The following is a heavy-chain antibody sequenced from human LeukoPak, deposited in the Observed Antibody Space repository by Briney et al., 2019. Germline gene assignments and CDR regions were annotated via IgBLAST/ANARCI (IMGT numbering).Heavy chain of an antibody. V-gene: IGHV4-34*01. J-gene: IGHJ4*02. CDR3: ARAPNCSSTSCYRFFDY. CDR2: INHSGST. D-gene: IGHD2-2*01. CDR1: GGSFSGYY. Sequence: SETLSPTCAVYGGSFSGYYWSWIRQPPGKGLEWIGEINHSGSTNYNPSLKSRVTISVDTSKNQFSLKLSSVTAADTAVYYCARAPNCSSTSCYRFFDYWGQGTLVTVSS.